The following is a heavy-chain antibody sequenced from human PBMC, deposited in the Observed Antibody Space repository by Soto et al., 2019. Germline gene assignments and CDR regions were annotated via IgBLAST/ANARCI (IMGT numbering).Heavy chain of an antibody. CDR3: ARVRQLGNYYYYYMDV. D-gene: IGHD7-27*01. Sequence: GGSLRLSCAASGFTFSSYSMNWVRQAPGKGLEWVSSISSSSSYIYYADSVKGRFTISRDNAKNSLYLQMNSLRADDTAFYYCARVRQLGNYYYYYMDVWGKGTTVTVSS. CDR1: GFTFSSYS. V-gene: IGHV3-21*01. CDR2: ISSSSSYI. J-gene: IGHJ6*03.